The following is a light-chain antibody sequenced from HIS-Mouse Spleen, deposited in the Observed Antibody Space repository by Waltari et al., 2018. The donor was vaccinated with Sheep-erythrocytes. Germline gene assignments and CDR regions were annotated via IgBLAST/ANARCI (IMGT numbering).Light chain of an antibody. CDR2: QDS. CDR1: KLGDKY. CDR3: QAWDSSTAV. V-gene: IGLV3-1*01. J-gene: IGLJ2*01. Sequence: SYELTQPPSVSVSPGQTASITCSGDKLGDKYACWYQQKPGQSLVLVIYQDSKRPSGIPERFSGSNSGNTATLTIRGTQAMDEADYYCQAWDSSTAVFGGGTKLTVL.